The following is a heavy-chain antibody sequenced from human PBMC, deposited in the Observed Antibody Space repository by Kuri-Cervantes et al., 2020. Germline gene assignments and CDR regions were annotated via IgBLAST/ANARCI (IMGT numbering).Heavy chain of an antibody. Sequence: GGSLRLSCAASGFTFDDYGMSWVRQAPGKGLEWVSGINWNGGSTGYADSVKGRFTISRDNAKNTLYLQMGSLRAEDMAVYYCARESDWYFDLWGRGTLVTVSS. CDR3: ARESDWYFDL. V-gene: IGHV3-20*04. CDR2: INWNGGST. J-gene: IGHJ2*01. CDR1: GFTFDDYG.